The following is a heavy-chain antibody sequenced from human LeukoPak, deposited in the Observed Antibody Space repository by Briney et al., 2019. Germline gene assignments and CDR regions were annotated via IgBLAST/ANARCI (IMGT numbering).Heavy chain of an antibody. CDR2: ISSSSSTI. D-gene: IGHD3-10*01. J-gene: IGHJ4*02. Sequence: PGGSLRLSCAASGFTFSNYGMNWVRQAPGKGLEWVSYISSSSSTIYYADSVKGRFTISRDNAKNSLYLQMNSLRAEDTAVYYCARVGYFYASGSDYWGQGTLVTVSS. V-gene: IGHV3-48*03. CDR1: GFTFSNYG. CDR3: ARVGYFYASGSDY.